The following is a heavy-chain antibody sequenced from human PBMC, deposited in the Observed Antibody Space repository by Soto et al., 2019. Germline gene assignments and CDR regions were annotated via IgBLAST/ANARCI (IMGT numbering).Heavy chain of an antibody. J-gene: IGHJ4*02. V-gene: IGHV3-33*01. CDR2: IWYDGSNK. CDR1: GFTFSSYG. D-gene: IGHD2-15*01. Sequence: GGSLRLSCAASGFTFSSYGMHWVRQAPGKGQERVAVIWYDGSNKYYADSVMGRFTISRDNSKNTLYLQMNSLRAEDTSVYYCARDPSRWPALINYYFDYWGQGTLVTVSS. CDR3: ARDPSRWPALINYYFDY.